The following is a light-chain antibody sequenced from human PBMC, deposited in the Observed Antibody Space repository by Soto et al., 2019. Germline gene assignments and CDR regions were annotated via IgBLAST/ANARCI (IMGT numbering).Light chain of an antibody. CDR2: DTS. Sequence: VLMQSPGTRASPPGGAGTRSCRASQSVSIHLAWYQQKPGQAPRLLIYDTSTRATGIPARFSGSGSGTEFTLTISSLQSEDFAVYYCQQYSNWPPITFGQGTRLEIK. CDR1: QSVSIH. J-gene: IGKJ5*01. CDR3: QQYSNWPPIT. V-gene: IGKV3-15*01.